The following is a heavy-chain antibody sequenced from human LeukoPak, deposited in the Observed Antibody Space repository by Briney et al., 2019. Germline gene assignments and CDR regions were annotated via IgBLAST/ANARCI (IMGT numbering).Heavy chain of an antibody. D-gene: IGHD1-1*01. Sequence: GGSLRLSCAASGFAVSINYMNWIRQSPEKGLEWVSIIHNDGSTYYADSVKGRFTVSRDNSKNTVSLQMDSLRVDDTGIYYCARGFLQLTPYYFDYWGQGALVTVSS. J-gene: IGHJ4*02. CDR2: IHNDGST. CDR1: GFAVSINY. CDR3: ARGFLQLTPYYFDY. V-gene: IGHV3-66*01.